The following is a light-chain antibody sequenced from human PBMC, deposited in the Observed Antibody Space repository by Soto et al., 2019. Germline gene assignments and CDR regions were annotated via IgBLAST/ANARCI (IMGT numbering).Light chain of an antibody. CDR1: SSDVGGYNY. Sequence: QSALTQPPSASGSPGQSVTISCTGTSSDVGGYNYVSWYQQHPGKAPKLMINEVTKRPSGVPDRFSGSKSCNTASLTVSGLQAEDEADYYCSSYVGSNKVIFGGGTKLTVL. CDR2: EVT. J-gene: IGLJ2*01. V-gene: IGLV2-8*01. CDR3: SSYVGSNKVI.